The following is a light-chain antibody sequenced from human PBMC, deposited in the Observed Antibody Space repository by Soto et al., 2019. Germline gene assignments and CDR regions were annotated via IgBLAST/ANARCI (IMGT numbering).Light chain of an antibody. CDR1: SSDVGAYNF. V-gene: IGLV2-14*01. Sequence: QSVLTQPASVSGSPGQSISISCTGTSSDVGAYNFVSWYQQHPGKAPKLMIYEVSNRPSGVSNSFSGSKSGNTESMTISGLQPEDEADYYCRSYTSSSTLVFGSGTKVTVL. J-gene: IGLJ1*01. CDR3: RSYTSSSTLV. CDR2: EVS.